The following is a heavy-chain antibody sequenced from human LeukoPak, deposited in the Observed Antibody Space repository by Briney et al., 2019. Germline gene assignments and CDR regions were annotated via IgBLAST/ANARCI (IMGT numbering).Heavy chain of an antibody. CDR2: MSPHTGNT. CDR3: ARGGYYGSGSFPDY. Sequence: ASVKVSCKASGYIFTSFGINWVRQAPGQGLEWIGWMSPHTGNTQYTQKLQGRLTMTTDTSTSTAYMDLRSLISDDTAVYFCARGGYYGSGSFPDYWGQGTLVTVSS. CDR1: GYIFTSFG. J-gene: IGHJ4*02. D-gene: IGHD3-10*01. V-gene: IGHV1-18*01.